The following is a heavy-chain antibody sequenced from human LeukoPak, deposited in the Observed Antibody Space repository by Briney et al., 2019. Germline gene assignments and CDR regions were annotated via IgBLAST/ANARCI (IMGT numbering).Heavy chain of an antibody. V-gene: IGHV3-74*01. CDR3: ARAVAGTNALDI. CDR2: NSDGSTT. J-gene: IGHJ3*02. D-gene: IGHD6-19*01. Sequence: GGSLRLSCAASGFTFSSYWMHWVRQAPGKGLAWVSRNSDGSTTTYAGSVKGRFTISRDNAKNTLYLQMNSLRAEDTAVYYCARAVAGTNALDIWGQGTLVTVSS. CDR1: GFTFSSYW.